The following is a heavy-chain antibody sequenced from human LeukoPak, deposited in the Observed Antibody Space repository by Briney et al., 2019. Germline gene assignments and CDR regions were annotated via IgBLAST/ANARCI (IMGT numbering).Heavy chain of an antibody. Sequence: SETMSLTCTVSGGSISSRYWSWIRQPPGKGLEWIGYIYYSGSTNYNPSLKSRVTISVDTSKNQFSLKLSSVTAADTAVYYCAREKGSRKSSYYYMDVWGKGTTVTVSS. V-gene: IGHV4-59*11. CDR3: AREKGSRKSSYYYMDV. CDR2: IYYSGST. CDR1: GGSISSRY. D-gene: IGHD1-26*01. J-gene: IGHJ6*03.